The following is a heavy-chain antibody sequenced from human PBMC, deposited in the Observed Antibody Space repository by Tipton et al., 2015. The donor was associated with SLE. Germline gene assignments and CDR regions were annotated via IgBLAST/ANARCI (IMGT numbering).Heavy chain of an antibody. V-gene: IGHV4-59*01. D-gene: IGHD2-21*01. CDR2: IYYSGST. Sequence: TLSLICTVSGGSINTYYWSWIRQPPGKGLEWIGYIYYSGSTNYNPSLKSRVTISVDTSKNQFSLKLSSVTAADTAVYYCARGELIGWFDPWGQGTLVTVSS. J-gene: IGHJ5*02. CDR1: GGSINTYY. CDR3: ARGELIGWFDP.